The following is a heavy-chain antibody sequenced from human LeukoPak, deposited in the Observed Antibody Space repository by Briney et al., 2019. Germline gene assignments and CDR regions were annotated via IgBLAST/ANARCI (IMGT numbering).Heavy chain of an antibody. CDR2: IRYDGSNK. CDR3: ARDRAVYYDSSGYYEWPYDAFDI. V-gene: IGHV3-33*01. CDR1: GFTFSSYG. Sequence: GGSLRLSCAASGFTFSSYGMHWVRQAPGKGLEWVAVIRYDGSNKYYADSVKGRFAISRDNSKNTLYLQMNSLRAEDTAVYYCARDRAVYYDSSGYYEWPYDAFDIWGQGTMVTVSS. J-gene: IGHJ3*02. D-gene: IGHD3-22*01.